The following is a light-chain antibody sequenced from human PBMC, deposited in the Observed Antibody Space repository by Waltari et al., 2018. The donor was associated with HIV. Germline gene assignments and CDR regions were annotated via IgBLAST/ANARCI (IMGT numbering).Light chain of an antibody. J-gene: IGLJ1*01. CDR2: NNK. V-gene: IGLV1-44*01. CDR1: SSNIGRNT. CDR3: AAWDDSLLYV. Sequence: QSVLTQPPSASGTPGQRVTISCSGRSSNIGRNTVNWYQQLPGTAPKLLIYNNKLRPGGVPDRFSGSKSGTSASLAISGLQSEDEADYYCAAWDDSLLYVFGTGTKVTVL.